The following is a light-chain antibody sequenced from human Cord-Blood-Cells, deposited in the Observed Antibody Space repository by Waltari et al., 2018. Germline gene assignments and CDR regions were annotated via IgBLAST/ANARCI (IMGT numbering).Light chain of an antibody. V-gene: IGLV2-14*01. CDR2: DVS. CDR3: SSYTSSSISYV. Sequence: QSALTQPASVSGSPGPSITIPCTGTSSDVGGYNYVSWYQQHPGKAPKLMIYDVSNRPSGVSNRFSGSKSGNTTSLTISGLKAEDEADYYCSSYTSSSISYVFGSGTKVTVL. J-gene: IGLJ1*01. CDR1: SSDVGGYNY.